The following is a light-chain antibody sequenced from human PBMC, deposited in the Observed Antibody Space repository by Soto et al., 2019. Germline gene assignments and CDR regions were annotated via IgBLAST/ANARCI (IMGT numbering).Light chain of an antibody. CDR3: QQYNNWPRWT. CDR2: GAS. J-gene: IGKJ1*01. V-gene: IGKV3-15*01. CDR1: QTVSSN. Sequence: EIILTQSPDTLSLSPGERATLSCRASQTVSSNYLAWCQQRPGQAPRLLIYGASTRATGIPARFSGSGSGTEFTLTISSLQSEDFAVYYCQQYNNWPRWTFGQGTKVDIK.